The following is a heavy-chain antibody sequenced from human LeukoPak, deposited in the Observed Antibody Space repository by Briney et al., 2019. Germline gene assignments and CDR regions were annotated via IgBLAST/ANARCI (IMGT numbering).Heavy chain of an antibody. J-gene: IGHJ2*01. CDR1: GGSISSYY. Sequence: LETLSLTCTVSGGSISSYYWSWIRQPPGKGLEWIGYIYYSGSTNYNPSLKSRVTISVDTSKNQFSLKLSSVTAADTAVYYCARDRVGYWYFDLWGRGTLVTVSS. V-gene: IGHV4-59*12. CDR3: ARDRVGYWYFDL. CDR2: IYYSGST. D-gene: IGHD1-26*01.